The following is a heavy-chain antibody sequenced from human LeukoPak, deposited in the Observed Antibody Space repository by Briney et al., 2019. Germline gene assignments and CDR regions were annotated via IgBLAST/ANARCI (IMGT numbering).Heavy chain of an antibody. D-gene: IGHD5-12*01. Sequence: ASVKLSCNASGYTFTSYYMRWVRHPPGQGLEWMGIINPSGGSTSYAQKFQGRVTMTRDTSTSTDYMELSSLRSEDTAVYYCASAGYDGAFDYWGQGTLVTVSS. V-gene: IGHV1-46*03. CDR2: INPSGGST. CDR3: ASAGYDGAFDY. CDR1: GYTFTSYY. J-gene: IGHJ4*02.